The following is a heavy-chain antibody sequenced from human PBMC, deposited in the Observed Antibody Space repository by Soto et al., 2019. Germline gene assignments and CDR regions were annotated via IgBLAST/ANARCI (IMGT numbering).Heavy chain of an antibody. CDR1: GDPISTRGYY. CDR3: ARHYDILTSYAYFDS. CDR2: IYYSGST. D-gene: IGHD3-9*01. V-gene: IGHV4-39*01. J-gene: IGHJ4*02. Sequence: PSETLSLTCTVSGDPISTRGYYWGWIRQPPGKGLEWIGAIYYSGSTYYNPSLWSRLTIAVDTSNNQFSLQLRSVTAADTAVYYCARHYDILTSYAYFDSWGQGTLVTVSS.